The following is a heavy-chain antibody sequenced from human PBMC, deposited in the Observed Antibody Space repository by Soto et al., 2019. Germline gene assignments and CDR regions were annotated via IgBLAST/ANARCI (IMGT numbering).Heavy chain of an antibody. CDR2: ISSSSSYI. Sequence: GGSLRLSCAASGFTFSSYSMNWFRQAPGKGLEWVSSISSSSSYIYYADSVKGRFTISRDNAKNSLYLQMNSLTAEDTAVYYCARDPGSGGSCYNYFGYWGQGTLVTVSS. CDR1: GFTFSSYS. CDR3: ARDPGSGGSCYNYFGY. V-gene: IGHV3-21*01. D-gene: IGHD2-15*01. J-gene: IGHJ4*02.